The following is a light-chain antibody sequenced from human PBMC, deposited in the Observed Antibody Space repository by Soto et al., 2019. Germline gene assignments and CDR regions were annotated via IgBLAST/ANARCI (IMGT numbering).Light chain of an antibody. CDR1: SSDVGNYNL. CDR3: CSYAGTHTS. J-gene: IGLJ3*02. CDR2: HVS. V-gene: IGLV2-11*01. Sequence: QSALTQPRSVSGSPGQSINISCTGTSSDVGNYNLVSWYQQHPGKVLKLMIYHVSRRPSGVPDRFSGSKSGNTASLTISGLQAEDDAYYYCCSYAGTHTSFGGGTKLTVL.